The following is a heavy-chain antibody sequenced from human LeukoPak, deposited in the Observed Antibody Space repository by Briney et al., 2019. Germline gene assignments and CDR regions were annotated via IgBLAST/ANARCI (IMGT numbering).Heavy chain of an antibody. CDR2: MNPNSGNT. CDR3: ARSLIVVVLSSYYYYYGMDV. V-gene: IGHV1-8*01. CDR1: GYTFTSYD. D-gene: IGHD3-22*01. J-gene: IGHJ6*02. Sequence: ASVKVSCTASGYTFTSYDINWVRQATGQGLEWMGWMNPNSGNTGYAQKFQGRVTMTRNTSISTAYMELSSLRSEDTAVYYCARSLIVVVLSSYYYYYGMDVWGQGTTVTVSS.